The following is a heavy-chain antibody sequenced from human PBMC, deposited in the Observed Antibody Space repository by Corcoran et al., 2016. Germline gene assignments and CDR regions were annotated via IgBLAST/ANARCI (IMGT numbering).Heavy chain of an antibody. CDR3: ARVYCSGGSCYLDY. Sequence: QVQLVESGGGVVQPGRSLRLSCAASGFTFSSYGMHWVRQAPGKGLEWVAVIWYDGSNKYYADSVKGRFTISRDNSKNTLYLQMNSLRAEETAVYYCARVYCSGGSCYLDYWGQGTLVTVSS. J-gene: IGHJ4*02. CDR1: GFTFSSYG. V-gene: IGHV3-33*01. CDR2: IWYDGSNK. D-gene: IGHD2-15*01.